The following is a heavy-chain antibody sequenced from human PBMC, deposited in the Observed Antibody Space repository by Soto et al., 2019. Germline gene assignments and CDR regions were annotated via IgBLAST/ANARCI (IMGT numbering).Heavy chain of an antibody. CDR2: INHRGSI. CDR3: ARGSRMRIPAASGRDYYYHGLDV. V-gene: IGHV4-34*01. CDR1: GGSFSGYY. D-gene: IGHD2-15*01. Sequence: QVQLQQWGAGLLKPSETLSLNCAVYGGSFSGYYWSWIRQPPGKGLEVIGEINHRGSINYNPSLKRRVTVSVDTSKNQFSLKLNSVNAADTAVFYCARGSRMRIPAASGRDYYYHGLDVWGQGTAVTVSS. J-gene: IGHJ6*02.